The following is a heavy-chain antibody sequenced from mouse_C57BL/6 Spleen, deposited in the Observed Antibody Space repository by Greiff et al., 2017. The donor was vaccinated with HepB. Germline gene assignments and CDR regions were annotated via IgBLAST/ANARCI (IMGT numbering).Heavy chain of an antibody. CDR1: GFSFNTYA. V-gene: IGHV10-1*01. CDR3: VRQEGGLDY. J-gene: IGHJ2*01. Sequence: EVKLQESGGGLVQPKGSLKLSCAASGFSFNTYAMNWVRQAPGKGLEWVARIRSKSNNYATYYADSVKDRFTISRDDSESMLYLQMNNLKTEDTAMYYCVRQEGGLDYWGQGTTLTVSS. CDR2: IRSKSNNYAT.